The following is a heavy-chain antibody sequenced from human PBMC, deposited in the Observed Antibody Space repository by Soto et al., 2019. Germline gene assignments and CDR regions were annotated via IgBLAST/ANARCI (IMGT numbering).Heavy chain of an antibody. CDR3: ASLTTVTTSDFDY. V-gene: IGHV4-34*01. D-gene: IGHD4-17*01. CDR2: INHSGST. CDR1: GGSFSGYY. J-gene: IGHJ4*02. Sequence: SETLSLTCAVYGGSFSGYYWSWIRQPPGKGLEWIGEINHSGSTNYNPSLKSRVTISVDTSKNQFSLKLSSVTAADTAVYYCASLTTVTTSDFDYWGQGTLVTVSS.